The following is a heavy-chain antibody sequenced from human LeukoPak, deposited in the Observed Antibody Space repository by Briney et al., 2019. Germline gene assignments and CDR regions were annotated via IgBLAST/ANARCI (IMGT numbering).Heavy chain of an antibody. CDR2: IYPGDSDT. CDR1: GYSFSTFW. J-gene: IGHJ4*02. D-gene: IGHD4-11*01. CDR3: ARDNSNYFDY. Sequence: GESLKISCKGSGYSFSTFWIGWVRQMPGKGLEWMGIIYPGDSDTRYSPSFQGQATISADKSISTAYLQWSSLKASDTAMYYCARDNSNYFDYWGQGTLVTVSS. V-gene: IGHV5-51*01.